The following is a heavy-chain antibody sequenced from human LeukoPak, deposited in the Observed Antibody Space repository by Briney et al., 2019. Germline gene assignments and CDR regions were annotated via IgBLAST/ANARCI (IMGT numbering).Heavy chain of an antibody. V-gene: IGHV3-11*01. J-gene: IGHJ4*02. CDR1: GFTFSDYY. Sequence: PGGSLRLSCAASGFTFSDYYMSWIRQAPGKGLEWVSYISSSGSTIYYADSVKGRFTISRDNAKNSLYLQMNSLRAEDTAVYYCATSHEMDSSGYYYVYWGQGTLVTVSS. CDR3: ATSHEMDSSGYYYVY. CDR2: ISSSGSTI. D-gene: IGHD3-22*01.